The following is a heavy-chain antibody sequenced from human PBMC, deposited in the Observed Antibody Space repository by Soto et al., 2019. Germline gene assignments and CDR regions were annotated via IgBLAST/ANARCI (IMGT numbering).Heavy chain of an antibody. CDR2: INGDGSST. J-gene: IGHJ4*02. CDR3: ARYVGGSWSQFDY. Sequence: GGSLRLSCAVSGVAFSSYWMHWVRQAPGKGLVWVSRINGDGSSTTYADSVKGRFTISRDNAKNTLYLQMNSLRAEDTAVYYWARYVGGSWSQFDYWGQGTLVTVAS. CDR1: GVAFSSYW. D-gene: IGHD2-15*01. V-gene: IGHV3-74*01.